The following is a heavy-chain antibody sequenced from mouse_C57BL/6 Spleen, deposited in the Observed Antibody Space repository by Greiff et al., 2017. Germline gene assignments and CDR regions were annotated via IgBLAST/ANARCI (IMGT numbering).Heavy chain of an antibody. CDR3: ITLYFGSSYDYAMDV. J-gene: IGHJ4*01. CDR1: GFNIKDDY. V-gene: IGHV14-1*01. D-gene: IGHD1-1*01. Sequence: VQLQQSGAELVRPGASVKLSCTASGFNIKDDYMHWVKQRPEQGLEWIGRIDPEDGDTEYAPKFQGKATMTADTSSNTAYLQLSSLTSEDTAVYYCITLYFGSSYDYAMDVWGQGTSVTVSS. CDR2: IDPEDGDT.